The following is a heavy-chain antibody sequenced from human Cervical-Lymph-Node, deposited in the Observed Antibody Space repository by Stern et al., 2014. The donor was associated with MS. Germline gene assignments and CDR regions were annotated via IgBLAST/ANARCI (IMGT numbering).Heavy chain of an antibody. J-gene: IGHJ4*02. D-gene: IGHD1-26*01. CDR1: GDTFSSSG. Sequence: QVQLVQSGAEVKKPGSSVKVSCKTSGDTFSSSGISWVRQAPGQGLEWVGGIIPIFGTTHYAQRFQGRVTITADKVTNTVYMELTSLRFEDTAVYYCARDLGVGPPAYWGQGTLVTVSS. CDR3: ARDLGVGPPAY. V-gene: IGHV1-69*06. CDR2: IIPIFGTT.